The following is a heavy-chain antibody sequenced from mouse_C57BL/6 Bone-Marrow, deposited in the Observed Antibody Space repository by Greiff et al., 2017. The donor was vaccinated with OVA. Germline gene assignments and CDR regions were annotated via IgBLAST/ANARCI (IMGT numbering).Heavy chain of an antibody. Sequence: QVQLQQPGAELVKPGASVKLSCKASGYTFTSYWMHWVKQRPGRGLEWIGRIDPNSGGTKYNEKFKSKATMTVDKPSSTAYMQLSSLTSEDSAVYYCVHHYGSSYGYFDVWGTGTTVTVSS. V-gene: IGHV1-72*01. J-gene: IGHJ1*03. D-gene: IGHD1-1*01. CDR1: GYTFTSYW. CDR2: IDPNSGGT. CDR3: VHHYGSSYGYFDV.